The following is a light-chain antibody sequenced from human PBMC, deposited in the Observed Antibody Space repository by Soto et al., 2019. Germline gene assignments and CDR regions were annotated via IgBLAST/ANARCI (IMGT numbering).Light chain of an antibody. CDR1: QTISSW. Sequence: DSQMTESPSTLAGAGGGIVTNTCRASQTISSWLAWYQQKPGKAPKLLIYKASTLKSGVSLRFSGSGSGTEFTLTISSPQPDDFATYYCQQYNSYSRTFGQGTKWIS. J-gene: IGKJ1*01. CDR2: KAS. CDR3: QQYNSYSRT. V-gene: IGKV1-5*03.